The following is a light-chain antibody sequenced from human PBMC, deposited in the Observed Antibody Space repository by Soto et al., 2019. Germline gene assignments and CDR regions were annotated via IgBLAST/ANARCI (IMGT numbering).Light chain of an antibody. V-gene: IGLV2-8*01. Sequence: QSVLTHPASVSGSPGQSITISCTGTSRDVAGHNHVSWYPHHPGKAPTLLIYEVNKRPSGVPDRFSGSKSGNTASLTVSGLQAEDEADYYCSSYAGSSNVFATGTKVTDL. J-gene: IGLJ1*01. CDR3: SSYAGSSNV. CDR2: EVN. CDR1: SRDVAGHNH.